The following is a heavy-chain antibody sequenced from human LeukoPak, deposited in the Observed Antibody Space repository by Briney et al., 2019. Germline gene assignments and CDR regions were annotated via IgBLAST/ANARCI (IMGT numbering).Heavy chain of an antibody. CDR3: ARSPLVRVGHFDP. D-gene: IGHD2-15*01. CDR1: GGSISSGDYY. J-gene: IGHJ5*02. V-gene: IGHV4-30-4*01. Sequence: PSETLSLTCTVSGGSISSGDYYWSWIRQPPGTGLEWIGYIYYSGSTYYNPSLKSRVTISVDTSKNQFTLKLSSVTAADTAVYYCARSPLVRVGHFDPWGQGTLVTVSS. CDR2: IYYSGST.